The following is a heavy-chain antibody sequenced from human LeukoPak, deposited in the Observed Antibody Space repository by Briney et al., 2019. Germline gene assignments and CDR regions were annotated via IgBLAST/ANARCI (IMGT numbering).Heavy chain of an antibody. CDR1: GGSISGYY. J-gene: IGHJ4*02. Sequence: TSETLSLTCTVSGGSISGYYWSWIRQPPGKGLEWIGYIYYSGSTNYSPSLKSRVTISVDTSKNQFSLKLSSVTAADTAVYYCARGIYCTSSSCYYYFDYWGQGTLVTVSS. CDR3: ARGIYCTSSSCYYYFDY. D-gene: IGHD2-2*01. CDR2: IYYSGST. V-gene: IGHV4-59*01.